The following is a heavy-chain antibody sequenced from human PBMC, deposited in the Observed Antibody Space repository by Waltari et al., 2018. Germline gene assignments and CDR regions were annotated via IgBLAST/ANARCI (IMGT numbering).Heavy chain of an antibody. J-gene: IGHJ3*01. CDR3: ARDLPQTRGDALDV. CDR2: ITSYGGIA. Sequence: EVQLVESGGGLVQPGGALRLSCVASGFTFSNYERNWVRQAPGKGLEWVSYITSYGGIAFYAESVRGRFTMARDNAKNSLFLQMNSRRADDTAFYYCARDLPQTRGDALDVWGQGTMVSVS. V-gene: IGHV3-48*03. CDR1: GFTFSNYE. D-gene: IGHD2-21*02.